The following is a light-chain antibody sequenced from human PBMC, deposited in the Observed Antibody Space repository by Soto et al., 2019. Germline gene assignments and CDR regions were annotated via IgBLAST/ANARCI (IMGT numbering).Light chain of an antibody. CDR3: QLYEMDPLT. CDR2: AAS. J-gene: IGKJ4*01. CDR1: QDINSY. Sequence: DVQMTQSPSSLSASVGDRVTITFRACQDINSYLAWYQQKPGNVPKYLIYAASSLQTGVPSRFSGSESGTYFTLTISNLQPEDSATYRCQLYEMDPLTFGGGTNVEIK. V-gene: IGKV1D-16*01.